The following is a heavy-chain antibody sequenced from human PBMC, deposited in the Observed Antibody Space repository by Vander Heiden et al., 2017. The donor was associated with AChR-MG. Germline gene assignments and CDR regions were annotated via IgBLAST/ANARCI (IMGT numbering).Heavy chain of an antibody. Sequence: QVQLVESGGGVVQSGRSLRLSCAASGFIFSSYGMNWVRQAPGKGLEWVAVSWYDGTHEAYADSVKGRFTISRDSSRNTLFLQMNSLRAEDTAVYYCARDIGQYSTTFVDAFDLWGQGTMVTVSS. V-gene: IGHV3-33*01. CDR1: GFIFSSYG. CDR2: SWYDGTHE. J-gene: IGHJ3*01. CDR3: ARDIGQYSTTFVDAFDL. D-gene: IGHD2-2*01.